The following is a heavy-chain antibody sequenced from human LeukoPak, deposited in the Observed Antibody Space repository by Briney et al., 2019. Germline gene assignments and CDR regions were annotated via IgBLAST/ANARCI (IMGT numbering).Heavy chain of an antibody. CDR3: ARGLWFGELSVPPDY. D-gene: IGHD3-10*01. CDR1: GGGISSVTYD. J-gene: IGHJ4*01. Sequence: SQTLSLTRTLSGGGISSVTYDGRWIRHPAGTGLEWMGHIYTKERTNYNPSLTSRHTISVDTSKNQLSLELSSVPAAGTAVYYCARGLWFGELSVPPDYWGQGTLVHVSS. V-gene: IGHV4-61*09. CDR2: IYTKERT.